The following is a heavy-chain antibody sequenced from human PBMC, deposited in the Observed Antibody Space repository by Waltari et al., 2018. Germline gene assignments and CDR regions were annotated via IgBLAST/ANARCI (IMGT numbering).Heavy chain of an antibody. CDR3: ARGYSSSYYFDY. CDR1: GGSIRSSSYY. CDR2: IYYSGST. Sequence: QLQLQESGPGLVKPSETLSLTCTVSGGSIRSSSYYWGWIRQPPGKGLEWIGSIYYSGSTYYNPSLKRRVTIAVDTSKNQFSLKLSSVTAADTAVYYCARGYSSSYYFDYWGQGTLVTVSS. V-gene: IGHV4-39*07. D-gene: IGHD6-6*01. J-gene: IGHJ4*02.